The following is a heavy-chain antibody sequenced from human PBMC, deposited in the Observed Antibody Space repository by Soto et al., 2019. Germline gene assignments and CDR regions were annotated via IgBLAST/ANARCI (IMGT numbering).Heavy chain of an antibody. CDR1: GGSISSGGYC. D-gene: IGHD6-13*01. Sequence: QVQLQESGPGLVKPSQTLSLTCTVSGGSISSGGYCWSWIRQHPGKGLEWIGYIYYSGSTYYNPSLKSRVTISVDTSKNQFCLKLSSVTAADTAVYYCARAAAATGYGGLDYWGQGTLVTVSS. CDR3: ARAAAATGYGGLDY. V-gene: IGHV4-31*03. CDR2: IYYSGST. J-gene: IGHJ4*02.